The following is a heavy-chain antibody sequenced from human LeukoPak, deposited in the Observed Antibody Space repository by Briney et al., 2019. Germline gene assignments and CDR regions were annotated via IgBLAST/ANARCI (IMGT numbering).Heavy chain of an antibody. Sequence: GGSLRLSCAASGFTFSGSAMHWVRQASGKGLEWVGRIRSKANSYATAYAASVKGRFTISRDDSKNTAYLQMNSLKTEDTAVYYCTRHAIIAAARRLYYYGMDVWGKGTTVTVSS. CDR3: TRHAIIAAARRLYYYGMDV. CDR2: IRSKANSYAT. J-gene: IGHJ6*04. D-gene: IGHD6-13*01. V-gene: IGHV3-73*01. CDR1: GFTFSGSA.